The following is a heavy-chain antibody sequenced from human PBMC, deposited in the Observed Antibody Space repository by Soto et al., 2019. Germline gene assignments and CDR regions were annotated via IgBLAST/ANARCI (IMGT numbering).Heavy chain of an antibody. CDR2: ISSDGRST. V-gene: IGHV3-74*01. J-gene: IGHJ4*02. CDR3: AGLYSSAWARDY. CDR1: GFTFSSCW. Sequence: GGSLRLSCAASGFTFSSCWMHWVRQAPGKGLGWVSRISSDGRSTDYADSVKGRFTISRDNAKNTLYLQMNNLRDDDTAVYYCAGLYSSAWARDYWGQGTRGTVAS. D-gene: IGHD6-19*01.